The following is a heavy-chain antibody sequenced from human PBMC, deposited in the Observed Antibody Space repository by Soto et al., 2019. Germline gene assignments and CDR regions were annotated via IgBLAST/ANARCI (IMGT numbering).Heavy chain of an antibody. CDR2: INAGNGNT. Sequence: ASVKVSCKASGYTFTSYAMHWVRQAPGQRLEWMGWINAGNGNTKYSQKFQGRVTITRDTSASTAYMELSSLRSEDTAVYYCARTAVVITRLAGYYFDYWGQGTLVTVSS. CDR1: GYTFTSYA. J-gene: IGHJ4*02. CDR3: ARTAVVITRLAGYYFDY. V-gene: IGHV1-3*01. D-gene: IGHD3-22*01.